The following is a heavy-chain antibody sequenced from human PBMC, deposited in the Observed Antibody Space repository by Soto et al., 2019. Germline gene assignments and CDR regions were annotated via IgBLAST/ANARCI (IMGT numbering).Heavy chain of an antibody. CDR2: IWYDGSNK. D-gene: IGHD6-19*01. V-gene: IGHV3-33*01. CDR1: GFTFSSYG. J-gene: IGHJ4*02. Sequence: QVQLVESGGGVVQPGRSLRLSCAASGFTFSSYGMHWVRQAPGKGLEWVAVIWYDGSNKYYADSVKGRFTISRDNSENTLYLQMNSLRAEDTAVYYCARGLAVAGTWYFDYWGQGTLVTVSS. CDR3: ARGLAVAGTWYFDY.